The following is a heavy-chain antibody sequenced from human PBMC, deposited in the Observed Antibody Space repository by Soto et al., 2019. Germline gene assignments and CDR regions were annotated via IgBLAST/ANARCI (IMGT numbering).Heavy chain of an antibody. J-gene: IGHJ5*02. Sequence: QITLKESGPTLVTPTQTLTLTCTFSGFSLSTSGVGVGWIRQPPGKALEWLALIYWDDDKRYSPALKSRLTITKDTSKDQVVLTMTNRDPVDTATYYCAHRRGYYDSSGYWFDPWGQGTLVTVSS. CDR2: IYWDDDK. CDR1: GFSLSTSGVG. D-gene: IGHD3-22*01. CDR3: AHRRGYYDSSGYWFDP. V-gene: IGHV2-5*02.